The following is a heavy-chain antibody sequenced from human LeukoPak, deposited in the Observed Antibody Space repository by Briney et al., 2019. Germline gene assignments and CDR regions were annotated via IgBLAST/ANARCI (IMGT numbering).Heavy chain of an antibody. CDR1: GFTFSSYE. CDR3: ARSRTSSPYDKNLNF. CDR2: ISSGGETI. J-gene: IGHJ4*02. Sequence: GGSLRLSCAASGFTFSSYEMNWVRQAPGKGLEWVSYISSGGETIYYADSVNGRFTISRDNAKNSLYLQMNSLRGEDTAVYYCARSRTSSPYDKNLNFWGQGTLVIVSS. D-gene: IGHD1-14*01. V-gene: IGHV3-48*03.